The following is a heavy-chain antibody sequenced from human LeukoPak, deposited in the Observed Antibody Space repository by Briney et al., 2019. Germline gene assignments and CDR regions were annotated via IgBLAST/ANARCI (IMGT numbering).Heavy chain of an antibody. V-gene: IGHV3-23*01. D-gene: IGHD6-19*01. CDR3: AKDDLIAVAGTSDY. J-gene: IGHJ4*02. Sequence: GGSLRLSCAASGFTFSSYAMSWVRQAPGKGLEWVSAISGSGGSTYYADSVKGRFTISRDNSKNTLYLQMNSLRAEDTAVYYCAKDDLIAVAGTSDYWGQETLVTVSS. CDR1: GFTFSSYA. CDR2: ISGSGGST.